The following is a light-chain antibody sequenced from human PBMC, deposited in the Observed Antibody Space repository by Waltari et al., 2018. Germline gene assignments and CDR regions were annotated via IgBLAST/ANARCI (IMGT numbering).Light chain of an antibody. CDR1: QSISSY. CDR3: QQSYSTPPT. CDR2: AAS. Sequence: DIQMTQSPSSLPASVGDRVTITCRASQSISSYLNWYQQKPGKAPKLLIYAASSLQSGVPSRFSGSGSGTDFTLTISSLQPEDFATYYCQQSYSTPPTFGGGTKVEIK. J-gene: IGKJ4*01. V-gene: IGKV1-39*01.